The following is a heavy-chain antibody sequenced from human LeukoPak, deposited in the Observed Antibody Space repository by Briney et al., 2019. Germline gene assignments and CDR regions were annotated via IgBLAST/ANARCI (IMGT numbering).Heavy chain of an antibody. D-gene: IGHD2-2*01. Sequence: SETLSLTCTVSGGSISSSSYYWGWIRQPPGKGLEWIGSIYYSGSTYYNPSLKSRVTISVDTSKNQFSLKLSSVTAAGTAVYYCARQGVGSTSPNNWFDPWGQGTLVTVSS. CDR2: IYYSGST. V-gene: IGHV4-39*01. J-gene: IGHJ5*02. CDR3: ARQGVGSTSPNNWFDP. CDR1: GGSISSSSYY.